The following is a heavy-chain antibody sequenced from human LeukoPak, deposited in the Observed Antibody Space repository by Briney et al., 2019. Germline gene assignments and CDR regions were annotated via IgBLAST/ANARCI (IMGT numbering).Heavy chain of an antibody. CDR3: ARENDDYFDY. V-gene: IGHV3-21*01. J-gene: IGHJ4*02. CDR1: GFTFSIYN. CDR2: IISRSTYI. Sequence: GGSLRLSCAASGFTFSIYNMNWVRQAPGKGLEWVSSIISRSTYIYYADSVKGRFTISRDNAKPSLYLQMNSLRAEDTAVYYCARENDDYFDYWGQGTLVTDSS.